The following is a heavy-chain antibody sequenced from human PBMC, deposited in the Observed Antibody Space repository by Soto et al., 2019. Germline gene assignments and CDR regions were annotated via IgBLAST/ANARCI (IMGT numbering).Heavy chain of an antibody. Sequence: EVQLLESGGGLVQPGGSLRLSCAASGFTFGGNAMSWVRQAPGKGLEWVSGLSGSGVSTYYAASVRGRVTISRDNWKNTLCLQMNSLRAEDTAVYYGAKSIGPDYGYSICYFDLWGRGTLVTVSS. CDR1: GFTFGGNA. CDR3: AKSIGPDYGYSICYFDL. CDR2: LSGSGVST. J-gene: IGHJ2*01. D-gene: IGHD4-17*01. V-gene: IGHV3-23*01.